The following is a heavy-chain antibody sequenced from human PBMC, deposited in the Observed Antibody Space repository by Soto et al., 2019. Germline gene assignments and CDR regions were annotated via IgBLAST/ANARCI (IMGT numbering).Heavy chain of an antibody. D-gene: IGHD5-12*01. J-gene: IGHJ4*02. CDR3: ARGMVATLGRATSGVGYYFDY. V-gene: IGHV1-18*01. Sequence: ASVKVSCKASGYTFTSYGISWVRQAPGQGLEWMGWISAYNGNTNYAQKLQGRVTMTTDTSTSTAYMELRSLGSDDTAVYYCARGMVATLGRATSGVGYYFDYWGQGTLVTVSS. CDR2: ISAYNGNT. CDR1: GYTFTSYG.